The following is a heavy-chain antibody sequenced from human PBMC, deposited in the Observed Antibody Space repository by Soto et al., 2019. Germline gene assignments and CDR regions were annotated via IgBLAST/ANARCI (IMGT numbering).Heavy chain of an antibody. V-gene: IGHV3-73*01. CDR2: IRSKANNYAT. CDR3: TTNTGGVIVSLNAFEI. CDR1: GLTFSGST. J-gene: IGHJ3*02. D-gene: IGHD3-16*02. Sequence: GGSLRLSCAASGLTFSGSTMHWVRQASGKGLEWVGRIRSKANNYATAYAASVKGRFTVSRDDSKNTAFLQMNSLKTEDTALYYCTTNTGGVIVSLNAFEIWGQGAMVTVS.